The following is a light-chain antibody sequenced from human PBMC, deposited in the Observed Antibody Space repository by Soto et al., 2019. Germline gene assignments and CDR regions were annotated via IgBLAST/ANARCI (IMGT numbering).Light chain of an antibody. Sequence: QSALTQPASVSGSPGQSITISCTGTNSDIGGYNFVSWYQQHPGRAPKLIIYEVSKWPSGVSNRFSGSKSANSASLTISGLQADDEADYYCCSYAGDFTGVFGGGTKLTVL. CDR2: EVS. CDR3: CSYAGDFTGV. J-gene: IGLJ3*02. V-gene: IGLV2-23*02. CDR1: NSDIGGYNF.